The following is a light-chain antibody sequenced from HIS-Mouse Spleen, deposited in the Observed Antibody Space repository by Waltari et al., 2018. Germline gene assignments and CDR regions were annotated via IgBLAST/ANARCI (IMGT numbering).Light chain of an antibody. CDR1: QSVSSY. Sequence: EIVLTQSPATLSLSPGDRATLSCMARQSVSSYLAWSQQNPGQAPRLLIYDASTRATGIPARFSGSGSGTDFTLTISSLEPEDFAVYYCQQRSNWPPLTFGGGTKVEIK. V-gene: IGKV3-11*01. CDR3: QQRSNWPPLT. J-gene: IGKJ4*01. CDR2: DAS.